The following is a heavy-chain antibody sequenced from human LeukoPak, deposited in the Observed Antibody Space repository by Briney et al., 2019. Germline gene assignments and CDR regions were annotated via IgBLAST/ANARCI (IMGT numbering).Heavy chain of an antibody. D-gene: IGHD4-17*01. V-gene: IGHV3-23*01. CDR3: AKGVPDYGDYGGDS. CDR2: ISGTGGNT. Sequence: PGGSLRLFCVASGFTFSSYGIHWVRQAPGKGLEWVSYISGTGGNTYYADSVKGRFTISRDNSKNTLYLQMNRLRAEDTAVYYCAKGVPDYGDYGGDSWGQGTLVTVSS. CDR1: GFTFSSYG. J-gene: IGHJ4*02.